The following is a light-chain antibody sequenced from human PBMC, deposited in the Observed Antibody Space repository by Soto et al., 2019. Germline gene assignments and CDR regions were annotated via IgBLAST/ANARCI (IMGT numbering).Light chain of an antibody. V-gene: IGKV3-20*01. CDR1: QSVSSSY. CDR2: GAS. CDR3: QQYGSSRLT. Sequence: EIVLTQSPGTLSLSPGERATLSCRASQSVSSSYLAWYQQKPGQAPRLLIYGASSRATGIPDRFSGSGSVTDLTLTISRLEPEDLAVYYCQQYGSSRLTFGGGTKVQIK. J-gene: IGKJ4*01.